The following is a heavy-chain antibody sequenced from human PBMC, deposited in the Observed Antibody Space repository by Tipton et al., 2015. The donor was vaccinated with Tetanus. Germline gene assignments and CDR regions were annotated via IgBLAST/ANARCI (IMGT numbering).Heavy chain of an antibody. Sequence: VQLVQSGAEVKKPGASVKVSCKTSGFTFTSYGFSWVRQAPGQGLEWMGWISAYNGIANYAQKLQDRVTMTTETSTPTAYLELRSLKSDDTAVYFCARRGYSSGFDYWGQGTLVTVSS. CDR1: GFTFTSYG. CDR2: ISAYNGIA. J-gene: IGHJ4*02. D-gene: IGHD6-19*01. V-gene: IGHV1-18*04. CDR3: ARRGYSSGFDY.